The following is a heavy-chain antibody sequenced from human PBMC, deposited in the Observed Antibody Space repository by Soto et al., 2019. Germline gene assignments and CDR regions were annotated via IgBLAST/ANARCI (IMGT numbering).Heavy chain of an antibody. CDR3: AREGDYYGSGSYSLYY. Sequence: SETLSLTCAVSGGSISSSNWWSWVRQPPGKGLEWIGEIYHSGSTNYNPSLKSRVTISVDKSKNQFSLKLSSVTAADTAVYYCAREGDYYGSGSYSLYYWGQGTLVTVSS. CDR2: IYHSGST. CDR1: GGSISSSNW. J-gene: IGHJ4*02. V-gene: IGHV4-4*02. D-gene: IGHD3-10*01.